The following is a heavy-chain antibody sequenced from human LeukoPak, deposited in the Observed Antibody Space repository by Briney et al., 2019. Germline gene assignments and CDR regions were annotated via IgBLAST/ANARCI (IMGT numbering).Heavy chain of an antibody. D-gene: IGHD3-16*01. CDR2: INPDGSGK. V-gene: IGHV3-7*01. Sequence: GGSLRLSCEASGFTLSTYWMNWVRQVPGKGLDWVANINPDGSGKRYVDSVKGRFTIARDNADNSLSLQMNNLRAEDTAVYYCASWGAGGNSWGQGTLVTVSS. J-gene: IGHJ4*02. CDR3: ASWGAGGNS. CDR1: GFTLSTYW.